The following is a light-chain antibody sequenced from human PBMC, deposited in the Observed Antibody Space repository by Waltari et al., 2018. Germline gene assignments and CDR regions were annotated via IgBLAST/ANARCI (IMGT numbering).Light chain of an antibody. CDR2: EGT. V-gene: IGLV2-14*01. J-gene: IGLJ2*01. Sequence: QSALTQPASVSGSPGQSITISCTGTTSDIGNYDYVPWYQQHPGKAPKLLIYEGTNRPSGVSTRFSGSKSGSTASLTISGLQADDEAHYYCSSYTGSSTLLVFGGGTDLTVL. CDR1: TSDIGNYDY. CDR3: SSYTGSSTLLV.